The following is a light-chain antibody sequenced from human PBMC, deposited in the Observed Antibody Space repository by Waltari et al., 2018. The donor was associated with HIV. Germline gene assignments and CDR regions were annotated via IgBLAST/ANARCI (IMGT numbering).Light chain of an antibody. Sequence: NIGNNFVSWYQQLPGIAPKLLIYDNTKRPSGNPDRFSGSKSGTSATLAITGLQTGDEADYYCGTWDGSLNVWVFGGGTKVTV. CDR1: NIGNNF. CDR3: GTWDGSLNVWV. CDR2: DNT. J-gene: IGLJ3*02. V-gene: IGLV1-51*01.